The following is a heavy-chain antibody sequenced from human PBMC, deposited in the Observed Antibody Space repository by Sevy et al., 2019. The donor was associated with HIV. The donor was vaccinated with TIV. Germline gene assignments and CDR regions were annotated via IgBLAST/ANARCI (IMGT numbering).Heavy chain of an antibody. V-gene: IGHV3-23*01. CDR1: GFTFSNYA. D-gene: IGHD5-18*01. CDR2: ISGNANAT. Sequence: GGSLRLSCAASGFTFSNYAMSWVRQTPGKGLEWVSAISGNANATYYTDSVKGRFTISRDNSKNTVYLQMNSLRAEDTAYYYGVKEVSQYSYSDYWGQGTLVTVSS. J-gene: IGHJ4*02. CDR3: VKEVSQYSYSDY.